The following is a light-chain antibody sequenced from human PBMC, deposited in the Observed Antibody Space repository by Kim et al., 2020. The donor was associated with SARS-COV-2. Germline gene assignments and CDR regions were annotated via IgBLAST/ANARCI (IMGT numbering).Light chain of an antibody. Sequence: GKKVTISCSGSGSNIGNNYVSWYQQLPETAPKLLIYDNNKRPSGIPDRVSGSKSGTSATLGITGLQTGDEADYYCGTWDSSLSAGVFGGGTKLTVL. V-gene: IGLV1-51*01. CDR1: GSNIGNNY. CDR3: GTWDSSLSAGV. J-gene: IGLJ3*02. CDR2: DNN.